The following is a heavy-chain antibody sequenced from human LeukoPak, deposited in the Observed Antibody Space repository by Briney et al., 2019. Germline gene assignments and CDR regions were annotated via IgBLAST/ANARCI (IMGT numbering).Heavy chain of an antibody. D-gene: IGHD3-10*01. CDR1: GGSISSYY. Sequence: PSETLSPTCTVSGGSISSYYWSWIRQPPGKGLEWIGYVFYNGNTNYNPSLKGRVTMSLDMSKNHFSLKLTSVTAGGTAGYQCARNGAYGSGSYYPIHLWGQGTLVTVS. CDR2: VFYNGNT. V-gene: IGHV4-59*01. CDR3: ARNGAYGSGSYYPIHL. J-gene: IGHJ5*02.